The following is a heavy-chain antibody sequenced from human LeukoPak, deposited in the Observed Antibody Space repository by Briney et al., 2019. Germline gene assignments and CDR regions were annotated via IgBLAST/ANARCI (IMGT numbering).Heavy chain of an antibody. Sequence: PSETLSLTCAVSGGSFSGYYWSWIRQPPGKGLEWIGEINHRGSTNSNPSLRGRLTVSVDTSKNQFSLKLSSVTAADTAVYYCARGGSRQDAFDIWGQGTMVTVSS. D-gene: IGHD6-6*01. CDR3: ARGGSRQDAFDI. CDR1: GGSFSGYY. J-gene: IGHJ3*02. CDR2: INHRGST. V-gene: IGHV4-34*01.